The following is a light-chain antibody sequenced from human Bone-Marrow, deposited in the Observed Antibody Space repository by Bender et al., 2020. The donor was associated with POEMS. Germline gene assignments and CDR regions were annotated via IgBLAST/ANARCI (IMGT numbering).Light chain of an antibody. Sequence: SFELTQPPSVSVSPGQTASITCSGDKLGDKYACWYQQKPGQSPVLIIYQDTNRPSGIPERFSGSNSGNTATLTISRVEAGDEADYYCQVWDTINDLWVFGGGTKLTVL. V-gene: IGLV3-1*01. J-gene: IGLJ3*02. CDR2: QDT. CDR1: KLGDKY. CDR3: QVWDTINDLWV.